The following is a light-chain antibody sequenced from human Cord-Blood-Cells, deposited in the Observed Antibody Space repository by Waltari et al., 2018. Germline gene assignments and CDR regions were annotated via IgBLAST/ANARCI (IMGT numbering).Light chain of an antibody. CDR1: SSDVGSYNL. J-gene: IGLJ3*02. CDR2: EGS. Sequence: QSALTQPASVSGSPGQSITISCTGTSSDVGSYNLVSWYQQPPDKAPKLMIYEGSKRPSGVSNRFSGSKSGNTASLTISGLQAEDEADYYCCSYAGSSTLVFGGGTKLTVL. V-gene: IGLV2-23*01. CDR3: CSYAGSSTLV.